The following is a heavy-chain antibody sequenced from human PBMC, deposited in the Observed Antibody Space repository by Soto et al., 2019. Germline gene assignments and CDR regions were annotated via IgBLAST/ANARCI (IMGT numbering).Heavy chain of an antibody. V-gene: IGHV3-48*01. J-gene: IGHJ4*02. CDR3: AREIVVSDFDY. CDR2: ISSSSSTI. D-gene: IGHD3-22*01. Sequence: GGSLRLSCAASGFTFSSYSMNWVRQAPGKRLEWVSYISSSSSTIYYADSVKGRFTISRDNAKNSLYLQMNSLRAEDTAVYYCAREIVVSDFDYWGQGTLVTVSS. CDR1: GFTFSSYS.